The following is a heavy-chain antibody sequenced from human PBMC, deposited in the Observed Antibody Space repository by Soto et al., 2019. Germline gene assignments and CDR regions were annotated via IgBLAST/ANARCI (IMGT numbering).Heavy chain of an antibody. CDR1: GFTFSSYN. Sequence: GGSLRLSCAASGFTFSSYNMHWVRRAPGKGLEWVAVISYDGSDKYYADSVKGRFTISRDDSKNTLYLQMNSLRAEDTAVYYCAKTAGYDYVWGSSGLDPWGQGTLVTVSS. CDR3: AKTAGYDYVWGSSGLDP. D-gene: IGHD3-16*01. V-gene: IGHV3-30*18. J-gene: IGHJ5*02. CDR2: ISYDGSDK.